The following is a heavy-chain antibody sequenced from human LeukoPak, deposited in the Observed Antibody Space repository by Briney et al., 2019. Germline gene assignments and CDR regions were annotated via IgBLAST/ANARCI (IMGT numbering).Heavy chain of an antibody. V-gene: IGHV3-48*04. Sequence: GGSLRLSCAASGFTFSSYGMHWVRQAPGKGLEWVSGISWNSGSIGYADSVKGRFTISRDNAKNSLYLQMNSLRAEDTAVYYCARDVTMTYGMDVWGQGTTVTVSS. D-gene: IGHD3-22*01. CDR2: ISWNSGSI. CDR3: ARDVTMTYGMDV. J-gene: IGHJ6*02. CDR1: GFTFSSYG.